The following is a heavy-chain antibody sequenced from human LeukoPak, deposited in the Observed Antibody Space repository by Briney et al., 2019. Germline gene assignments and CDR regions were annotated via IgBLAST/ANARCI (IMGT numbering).Heavy chain of an antibody. Sequence: GESLKISCKGSGYSFTSYWIGWVRQMPGKGLEWMGIIYPGDSDTRYSPSFQGQVTISADKSISTAYLQWSSLKASDTAMYYCARQDGAAAAGTPLDYWGQGTLVTVSS. D-gene: IGHD6-13*01. V-gene: IGHV5-51*01. CDR3: ARQDGAAAAGTPLDY. CDR2: IYPGDSDT. CDR1: GYSFTSYW. J-gene: IGHJ4*02.